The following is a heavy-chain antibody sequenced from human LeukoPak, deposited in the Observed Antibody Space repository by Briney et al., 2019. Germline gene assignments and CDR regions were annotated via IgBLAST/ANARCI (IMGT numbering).Heavy chain of an antibody. D-gene: IGHD3-3*01. V-gene: IGHV4-34*01. CDR2: IYHSGST. Sequence: PSETLSLACAVYGGSFSGYYWSWIRQPPGKGLEWIGSIYHSGSTYYNPSLKSRVTISVDTSKNQFSLKLSSVTAADTAVYYCARVGNPLVTVFAWFDPWGQGTLVTVSS. J-gene: IGHJ5*02. CDR3: ARVGNPLVTVFAWFDP. CDR1: GGSFSGYY.